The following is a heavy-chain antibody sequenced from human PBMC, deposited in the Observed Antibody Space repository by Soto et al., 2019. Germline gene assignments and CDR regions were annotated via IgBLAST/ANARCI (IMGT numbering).Heavy chain of an antibody. V-gene: IGHV1-46*01. CDR2: INTMGGST. D-gene: IGHD6-13*01. J-gene: IGHJ5*02. Sequence: QEQLVQSGAEVKEPGASVKVSCKASGYTFINYYIHWVRQAPGQGLEWMAIINTMGGSTNYAQEFQGSVTLTSDTSTSTVYMELSSLRFEDTALFYCARDLAAGDLWGQGTLVTVSS. CDR1: GYTFINYY. CDR3: ARDLAAGDL.